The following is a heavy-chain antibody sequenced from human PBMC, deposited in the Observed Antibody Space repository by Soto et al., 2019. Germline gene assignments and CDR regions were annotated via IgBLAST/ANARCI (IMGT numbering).Heavy chain of an antibody. Sequence: ASVKVSCKASGYTFTGYYMHWVRQAPGQGLEWMGWINPNSGGTNYAQKFQGWVTMTRDTSISTAYMELSRLRSDDMAVYYCARDPQGYCSGGSCPIGWYFDLWGRATLVTVSS. CDR1: GYTFTGYY. V-gene: IGHV1-2*04. CDR3: ARDPQGYCSGGSCPIGWYFDL. CDR2: INPNSGGT. J-gene: IGHJ2*01. D-gene: IGHD2-15*01.